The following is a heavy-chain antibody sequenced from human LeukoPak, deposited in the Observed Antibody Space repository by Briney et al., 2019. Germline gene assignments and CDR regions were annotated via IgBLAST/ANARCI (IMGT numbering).Heavy chain of an antibody. CDR2: IYTSGST. Sequence: SETLSLTCTVSGGSISSYYWSWIRQPAGKGLEWIGRIYTSGSTNYNPSLKSRVTMSVDTSKNQFSLKLSSVTAADKAVYYCARDQGSSWSYYYGMDVWGQGTTVTVSS. CDR1: GGSISSYY. J-gene: IGHJ6*02. CDR3: ARDQGSSWSYYYGMDV. D-gene: IGHD6-13*01. V-gene: IGHV4-4*07.